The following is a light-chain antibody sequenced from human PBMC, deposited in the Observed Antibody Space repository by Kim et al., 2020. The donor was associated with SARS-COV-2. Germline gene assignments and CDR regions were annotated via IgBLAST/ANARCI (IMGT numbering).Light chain of an antibody. CDR3: SSYAGSSNWV. J-gene: IGLJ3*02. CDR1: SGDIGGHNY. CDR2: EVT. V-gene: IGLV2-8*01. Sequence: QSALTQPPSASGSPGQSVTISCTGTSGDIGGHNYVSWYQQRPGKAPKLMIYEVTKRPSGVPDRFSGSKSGNTASLTVSGLQAEDEADYYCSSYAGSSNWVFGGGTQLTVL.